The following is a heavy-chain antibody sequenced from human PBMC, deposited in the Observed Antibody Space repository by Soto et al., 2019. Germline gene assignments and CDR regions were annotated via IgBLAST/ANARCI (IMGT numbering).Heavy chain of an antibody. J-gene: IGHJ5*02. D-gene: IGHD2-2*01. CDR2: IYYSGST. Sequence: PSETLSLTCTVSGGSISSYYWSWIRQPPGKGLEWIGYIYYSGSTNYNPSLKSRVTISVDTSKNQFSLKLSSVTAADTAVYYCARVRTPQAVVVVPAAIYGFDPWGQGTLVTVSS. CDR3: ARVRTPQAVVVVPAAIYGFDP. CDR1: GGSISSYY. V-gene: IGHV4-59*01.